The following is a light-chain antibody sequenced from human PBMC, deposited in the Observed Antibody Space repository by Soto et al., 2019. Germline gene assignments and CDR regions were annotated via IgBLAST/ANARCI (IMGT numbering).Light chain of an antibody. J-gene: IGKJ3*01. V-gene: IGKV1-39*01. CDR3: QQSYSTPIT. Sequence: DIQMTQSPSSLSASVGDRVTITCRSSQSVSNYLNWYQQKPGKAPNLLIYAASSLQSGVPSRFSGGGSGTDFTLTISSLQPEDFATYYCQQSYSTPITFGPGAKVDIK. CDR1: QSVSNY. CDR2: AAS.